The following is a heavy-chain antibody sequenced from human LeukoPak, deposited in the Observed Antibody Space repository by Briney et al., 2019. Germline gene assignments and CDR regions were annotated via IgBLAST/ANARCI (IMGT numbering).Heavy chain of an antibody. V-gene: IGHV4-38-2*02. J-gene: IGHJ3*02. CDR1: GYSISSGYY. CDR3: ARDDFWSGPDAFDI. D-gene: IGHD3-3*01. Sequence: PSETLSLTCTVSGYSISSGYYWGWIRQPPGKGLEWIGSIYHSGSTYYNPSLKSRVTISVDTSKNQFSPKLSSVTAADTAVYYCARDDFWSGPDAFDIWGQGTMVTVSS. CDR2: IYHSGST.